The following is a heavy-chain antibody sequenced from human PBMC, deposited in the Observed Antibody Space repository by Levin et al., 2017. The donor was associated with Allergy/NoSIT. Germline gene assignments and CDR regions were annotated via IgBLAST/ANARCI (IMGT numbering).Heavy chain of an antibody. Sequence: GSLRLSCTVSGGSISSFDWSWIRQPPGKGLEWIGHIYHSGSTNYNPSLKSLITMSLDISKSQISLKLSSVTAADTAIYYCARDGGYPLGAFDIWGQGTTVTVSS. J-gene: IGHJ3*02. V-gene: IGHV4-59*01. CDR2: IYHSGST. CDR1: GGSISSFD. CDR3: ARDGGYPLGAFDI. D-gene: IGHD1-26*01.